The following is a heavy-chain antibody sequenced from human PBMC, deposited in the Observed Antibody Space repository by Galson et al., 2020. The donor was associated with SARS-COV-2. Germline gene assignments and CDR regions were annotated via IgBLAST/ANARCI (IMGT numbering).Heavy chain of an antibody. CDR3: ARGSSSHAFDI. D-gene: IGHD3-10*01. CDR2: IWYDGSNK. Sequence: PGGSLRLSCEASGFTFSTYGMDWVRQAPGKGLEWVAVIWYDGSNKYYADSVKGRFTISRDNSKNTLYLQLNSLRADDTAVYYCARGSSSHAFDIWGQGTMVTVSS. V-gene: IGHV3-33*01. J-gene: IGHJ3*02. CDR1: GFTFSTYG.